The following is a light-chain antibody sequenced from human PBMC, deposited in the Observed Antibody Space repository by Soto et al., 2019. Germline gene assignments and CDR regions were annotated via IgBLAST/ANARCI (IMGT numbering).Light chain of an antibody. CDR1: SSDVGGYNY. CDR2: DVS. J-gene: IGLJ1*01. Sequence: QSVLTQPASVYGSTGQSITISCTGTSSDVGGYNYVSWYQQHPGKAPKLMIYDVSNRPSGVSNRFSGSKSGNTASLTISGLQAEDEADYYCSSYTSSSIVFGTGTKVTVL. V-gene: IGLV2-14*01. CDR3: SSYTSSSIV.